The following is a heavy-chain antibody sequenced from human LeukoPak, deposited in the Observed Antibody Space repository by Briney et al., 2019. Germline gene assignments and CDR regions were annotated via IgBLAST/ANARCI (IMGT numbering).Heavy chain of an antibody. Sequence: GGSLRLSCVASGFTFSNYIINWVRQAPGKGLEWVSSISSSSSYIYYADSVKGRFTISRDNAKNSLYLQMNSLRAEDTAVYYCAISFGYSYGDYWGQGTLVTVSS. CDR1: GFTFSNYI. CDR3: AISFGYSYGDY. D-gene: IGHD5-18*01. J-gene: IGHJ4*02. V-gene: IGHV3-21*01. CDR2: ISSSSSYI.